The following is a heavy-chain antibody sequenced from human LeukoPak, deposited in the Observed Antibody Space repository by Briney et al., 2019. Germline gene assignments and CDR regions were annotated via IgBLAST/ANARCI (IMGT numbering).Heavy chain of an antibody. Sequence: GGSLRLSCAASGFTFSSYAMPWVRQAPGKGLEYVSAISSNGGSTYYANSVKGRFTISRDNSKNTLYLQMGSLRAEDMAVYYCARDHGGYNSWYFDLWGRGTLVTVSS. J-gene: IGHJ2*01. V-gene: IGHV3-64*01. CDR1: GFTFSSYA. D-gene: IGHD5-24*01. CDR3: ARDHGGYNSWYFDL. CDR2: ISSNGGST.